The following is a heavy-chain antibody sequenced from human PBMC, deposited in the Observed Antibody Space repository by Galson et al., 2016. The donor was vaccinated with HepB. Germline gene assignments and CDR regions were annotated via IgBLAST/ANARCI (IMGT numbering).Heavy chain of an antibody. CDR3: VKEEYWSVGSCYSEFYFDY. V-gene: IGHV3-64D*08. CDR2: ISHNGVSI. D-gene: IGHD2-15*01. J-gene: IGHJ4*02. Sequence: SLRLSCAASGFTFSSYAMHWVRQALGKGLEYVSAISHNGVSIYYADSVKGRFTISRDNSKSTVVLQMSSLRPEDTAVYYCVKEEYWSVGSCYSEFYFDYWGQGALVTVSS. CDR1: GFTFSSYA.